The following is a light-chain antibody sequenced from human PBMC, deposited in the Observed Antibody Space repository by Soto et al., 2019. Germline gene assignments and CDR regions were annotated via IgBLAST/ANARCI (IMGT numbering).Light chain of an antibody. J-gene: IGKJ4*01. CDR3: QQYNSYPAT. CDR1: QSISSW. V-gene: IGKV1-5*01. Sequence: DIQMTQSPSTLSASVGDRVTITCRASQSISSWLAWYQQKPGKAPKLLIYDASSLESGVPSRFSGSGSGTEFTVTISSLQPDDFATDYCQQYNSYPATFGGGTKVEIK. CDR2: DAS.